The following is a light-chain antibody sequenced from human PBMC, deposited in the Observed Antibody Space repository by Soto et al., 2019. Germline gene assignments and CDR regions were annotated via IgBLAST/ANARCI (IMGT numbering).Light chain of an antibody. CDR1: CRDIGAYDY. V-gene: IGLV2-14*01. J-gene: IGLJ1*01. CDR2: GVN. CDR3: SSYTTSYFYV. Sequence: QSVLTQPASVSGSPGQSITISCTGRCRDIGAYDYVSWYQQHPGKAHKLLIYGVNNRPSGVSYRFSASKSAFTASLTISGLQAEDEAHYYCSSYTTSYFYVFGPGTKVTVL.